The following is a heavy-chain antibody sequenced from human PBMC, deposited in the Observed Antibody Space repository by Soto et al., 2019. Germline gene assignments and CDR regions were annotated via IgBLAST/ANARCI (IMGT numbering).Heavy chain of an antibody. J-gene: IGHJ4*02. V-gene: IGHV4-34*01. CDR2: INHSGST. D-gene: IGHD3-3*01. CDR3: ARGLRFLEWLSYYFDY. Sequence: SETLSLTCAVYGGSFSGYYWSWIRQPPGKGLEWIGEINHSGSTNYNPSLKSRVTISVDTSKNQFSLKLSSVTAADTAVYYCARGLRFLEWLSYYFDYWGQGTLVTVSS. CDR1: GGSFSGYY.